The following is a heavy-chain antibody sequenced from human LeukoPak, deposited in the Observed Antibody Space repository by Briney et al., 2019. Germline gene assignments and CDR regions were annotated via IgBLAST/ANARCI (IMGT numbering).Heavy chain of an antibody. D-gene: IGHD6-13*01. V-gene: IGHV3-66*01. J-gene: IGHJ5*02. CDR2: IYSGGST. CDR1: GFTVGSNY. CDR3: SLYSSSWYSSDWFDP. Sequence: TGGSLRLSCAASGFTVGSNYMSWVRQAPGKGLEWVSVIYSGGSTYYADSVKGRFTISRDNSKNTLYLQMNSLRAEDTAVYYCSLYSSSWYSSDWFDPWGQGTLVTVSS.